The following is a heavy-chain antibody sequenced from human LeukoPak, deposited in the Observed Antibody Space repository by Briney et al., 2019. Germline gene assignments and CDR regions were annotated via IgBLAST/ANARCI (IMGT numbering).Heavy chain of an antibody. V-gene: IGHV4-39*01. CDR1: GGSISSSSYY. Sequence: KTSETLALTCTVSGGSISSSSYYWGWIRQPPGKGLGWVGSIYYSGSTYYNPSLQSRVTISVDTSKNQFSLKLSSVTAADTAVYYCARQPSSWYWIFGYFDYWGQGTLVTVSS. D-gene: IGHD6-13*01. CDR3: ARQPSSWYWIFGYFDY. J-gene: IGHJ4*02. CDR2: IYYSGST.